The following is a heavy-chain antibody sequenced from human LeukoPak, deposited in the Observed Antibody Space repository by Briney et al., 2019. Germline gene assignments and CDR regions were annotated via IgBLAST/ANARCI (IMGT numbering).Heavy chain of an antibody. CDR3: AREGAGYSSSWLFDY. Sequence: SVKVSCKASGGTFSSYAISWVRQAPGQGLEWMGGIIPIFGTANYAQKFQGRVTITADKSTSTAYMELSSLRSEDTAMYYCAREGAGYSSSWLFDYWGQGTLVTVSS. D-gene: IGHD6-13*01. CDR2: IIPIFGTA. J-gene: IGHJ4*02. V-gene: IGHV1-69*06. CDR1: GGTFSSYA.